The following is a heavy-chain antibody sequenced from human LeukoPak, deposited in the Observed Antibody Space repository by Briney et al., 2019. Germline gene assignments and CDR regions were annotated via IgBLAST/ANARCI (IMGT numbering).Heavy chain of an antibody. D-gene: IGHD3-3*01. Sequence: GGSLRLSCAASGFTVSSNYMSWVRQAPGKGPEWVSVIYSGGSTYYADSVKGRFTISRDNSKNTLYLQMNRLRAEDTAVYYCARERYDFWSGYFDYWGQGTLVTVSS. CDR1: GFTVSSNY. V-gene: IGHV3-53*01. J-gene: IGHJ4*02. CDR2: IYSGGST. CDR3: ARERYDFWSGYFDY.